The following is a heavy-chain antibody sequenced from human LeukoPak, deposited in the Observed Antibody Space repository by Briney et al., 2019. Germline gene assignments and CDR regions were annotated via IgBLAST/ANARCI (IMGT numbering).Heavy chain of an antibody. Sequence: SETLSLTCTVSGGSISSSSYYWGWIRQPPGKGLEWIGSIYYSGSTYYNPSLRSRVTISVDTSKNQFSLKLSSVTAADTAVYYCARDDSSGYFENDAFDIWGQGTMVTVSS. CDR3: ARDDSSGYFENDAFDI. CDR2: IYYSGST. CDR1: GGSISSSSYY. V-gene: IGHV4-39*07. J-gene: IGHJ3*02. D-gene: IGHD3-22*01.